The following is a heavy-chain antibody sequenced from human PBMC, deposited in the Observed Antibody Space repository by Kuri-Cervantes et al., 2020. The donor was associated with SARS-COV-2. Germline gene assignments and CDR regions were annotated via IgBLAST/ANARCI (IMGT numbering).Heavy chain of an antibody. CDR2: IYSSGVT. D-gene: IGHD4/OR15-4a*01. CDR1: GGSISSGSYY. V-gene: IGHV4-61*10. J-gene: IGHJ5*02. CDR3: ARDPNANHNNWFDP. Sequence: SETLSLTCTVSGGSISSGSYYWSWIRQPAGKGLEWIGFIYSSGVTNYNPSLKSRVTISADTSRNQFSLKLSSVTAADTAVYYCARDPNANHNNWFDPWGQGTLVTVSS.